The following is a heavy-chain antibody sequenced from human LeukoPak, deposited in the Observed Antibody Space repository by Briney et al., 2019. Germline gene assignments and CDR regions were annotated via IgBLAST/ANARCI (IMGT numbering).Heavy chain of an antibody. CDR3: AKDLSPVGAQSPDFDYYMDV. Sequence: PGGSLRLSCAASGFTFSSYGMHWVRQAPGKGLEWVAVISYDGSNKYYADSVKGRFTISRDNSKNTLYLQMNSLRAEDTAVYYCAKDLSPVGAQSPDFDYYMDVWGKGTTVTVSS. CDR2: ISYDGSNK. J-gene: IGHJ6*03. V-gene: IGHV3-30*18. D-gene: IGHD3-16*01. CDR1: GFTFSSYG.